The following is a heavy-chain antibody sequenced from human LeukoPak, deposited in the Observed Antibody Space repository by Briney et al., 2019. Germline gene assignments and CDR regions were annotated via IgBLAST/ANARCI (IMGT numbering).Heavy chain of an antibody. CDR2: ITPNSGGT. CDR3: ARGASGVYTVTTSWFDP. CDR1: EYTSTGSY. J-gene: IGHJ5*02. D-gene: IGHD4-17*01. V-gene: IGHV1-2*06. Sequence: ASVKASCKASEYTSTGSYMHWGARAPGQGCGWLARITPNSGGTNYAQKFQGRVTMTRDTSISTAYMELSRLRSDDTAVYYCARGASGVYTVTTSWFDPWGQGTLVTVSS.